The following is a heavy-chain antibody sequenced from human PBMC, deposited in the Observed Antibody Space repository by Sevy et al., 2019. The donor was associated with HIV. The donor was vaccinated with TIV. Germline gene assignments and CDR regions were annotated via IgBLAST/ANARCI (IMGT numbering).Heavy chain of an antibody. Sequence: GGSLRLSCAASGFTFSSYEMNWVRQAPGKGLEWFSYISSSGSTIYYADSVKGRFTISRDNAKNSLYLQMNSLRAEDTAVYYCAREHIAVAGTFDIWGQGTMVTVSS. D-gene: IGHD6-19*01. V-gene: IGHV3-48*03. CDR3: AREHIAVAGTFDI. J-gene: IGHJ3*02. CDR2: ISSSGSTI. CDR1: GFTFSSYE.